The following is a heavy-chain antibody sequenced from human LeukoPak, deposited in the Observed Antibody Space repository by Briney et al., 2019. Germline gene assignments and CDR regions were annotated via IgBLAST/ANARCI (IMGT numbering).Heavy chain of an antibody. CDR1: GFTFSSFG. Sequence: PGGSLRLSCAASGFTFSSFGMSWVRQVPGKGLEWVSGISNSADRTCYADHVRGRFTISRDNSKNTVVLQMNSLTVEDSAVYYCAKGTSTMANRPADNWGQGTLVTVSS. D-gene: IGHD5/OR15-5a*01. CDR2: ISNSADRT. J-gene: IGHJ4*02. V-gene: IGHV3-23*01. CDR3: AKGTSTMANRPADN.